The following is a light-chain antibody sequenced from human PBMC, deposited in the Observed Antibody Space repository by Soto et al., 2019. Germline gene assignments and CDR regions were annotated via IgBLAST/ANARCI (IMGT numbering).Light chain of an antibody. CDR2: AAS. CDR1: QTLNHY. V-gene: IGKV1-39*01. J-gene: IGKJ4*01. Sequence: IQMTQSPSSVSASVGDRVTITCRASQTLNHYLTWFQQKPGKAPKVLIYAASTLQSGVPSRFSGSGSGAEFTLTISSLQPDDFATYYCQQSFSPLLTFGGGTKVDIK. CDR3: QQSFSPLLT.